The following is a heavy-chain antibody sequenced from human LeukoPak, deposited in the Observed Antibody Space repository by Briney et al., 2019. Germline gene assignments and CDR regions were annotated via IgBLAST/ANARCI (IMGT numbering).Heavy chain of an antibody. Sequence: KSSETLSLTCTVSGGSISSGDYYWSWIRQPPGKGLEWIGYIYYSGSTYYNPSLKSRVTISVDTSKNQFSLKLSSLTAADTAVYYCARDRKQWLVRGMYNWFDPWGQGTLVTVSS. V-gene: IGHV4-61*08. CDR3: ARDRKQWLVRGMYNWFDP. J-gene: IGHJ5*02. CDR2: IYYSGST. CDR1: GGSISSGDYY. D-gene: IGHD6-19*01.